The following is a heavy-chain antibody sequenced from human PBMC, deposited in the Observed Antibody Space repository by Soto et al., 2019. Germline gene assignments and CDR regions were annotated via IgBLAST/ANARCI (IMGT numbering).Heavy chain of an antibody. V-gene: IGHV4-31*03. CDR3: AREVVVVPAAMPSHRVDYYYYMDV. D-gene: IGHD2-2*01. J-gene: IGHJ6*03. CDR1: GGSISSGGYY. CDR2: IYYSGST. Sequence: QVQLQESGPGLVKPSQTLSLTCTVSGGSISSGGYYWSWIRQHPGKGLEWIGYIYYSGSTYYNPSLKSRVTISVDTSKNQFSLKLSSVTAADTAVYYCAREVVVVPAAMPSHRVDYYYYMDVWGKGTTVTVSS.